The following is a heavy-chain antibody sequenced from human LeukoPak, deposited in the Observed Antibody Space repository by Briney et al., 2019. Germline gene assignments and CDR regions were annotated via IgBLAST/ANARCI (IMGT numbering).Heavy chain of an antibody. CDR3: AKETRWLQLGYYYGMDV. D-gene: IGHD5-24*01. J-gene: IGHJ6*02. V-gene: IGHV3-30*18. CDR2: ISYDGSNK. Sequence: GGSLRLSCAASGFTFSNYWMSWVRQAPGKGLEWVAVISYDGSNKYYADSVKGRFTISRDNSKNTLYLQMNSLRAEDTAVYYCAKETRWLQLGYYYGMDVWGQGTTVTVSS. CDR1: GFTFSNYW.